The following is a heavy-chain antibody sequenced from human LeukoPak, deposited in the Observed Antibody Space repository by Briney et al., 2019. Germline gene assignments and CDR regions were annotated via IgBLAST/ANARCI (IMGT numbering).Heavy chain of an antibody. CDR2: ISGSGGST. Sequence: GGSLRLSCAASGFTFTTYGMHWVRQAPGKGLEWVSAISGSGGSTYYADSVKGRFTISRDNSKNTLYLQMNSLRAEDTAVYYCAKGARYYDSSGYYGYWGQGTLVTVSS. J-gene: IGHJ4*02. CDR1: GFTFTTYG. D-gene: IGHD3-22*01. V-gene: IGHV3-23*01. CDR3: AKGARYYDSSGYYGY.